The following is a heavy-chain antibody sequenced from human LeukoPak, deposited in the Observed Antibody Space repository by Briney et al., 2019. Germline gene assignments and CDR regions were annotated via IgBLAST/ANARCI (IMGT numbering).Heavy chain of an antibody. CDR1: GGSISSYY. D-gene: IGHD4-11*01. CDR2: IYYSGST. CDR3: ARERFGGCSNYPAYYYYYMDV. J-gene: IGHJ6*03. V-gene: IGHV4-59*01. Sequence: PSETLSLTCTVSGGSISSYYWSWLRQPPGKGLEWIGYIYYSGSTNYNPSLKSRVTISVDTSKNQFSLKLSSVTAADTAVYYCARERFGGCSNYPAYYYYYMDVWGKGTTVTVSS.